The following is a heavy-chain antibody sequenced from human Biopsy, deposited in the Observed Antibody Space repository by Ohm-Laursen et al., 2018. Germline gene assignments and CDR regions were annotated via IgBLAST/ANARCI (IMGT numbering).Heavy chain of an antibody. D-gene: IGHD3-22*01. J-gene: IGHJ5*02. Sequence: SQTLSLTCTVSGGSISSGGSYWSWLRQRPGQGLEWIGSIFYRGNTHSKPALKSRVNISVDTSKNQFSLKLNSATAADTAVYYCARDYDTSGYYYVSWGQGTLVTVSS. CDR1: GGSISSGGSY. CDR3: ARDYDTSGYYYVS. V-gene: IGHV4-30-2*03. CDR2: IFYRGNT.